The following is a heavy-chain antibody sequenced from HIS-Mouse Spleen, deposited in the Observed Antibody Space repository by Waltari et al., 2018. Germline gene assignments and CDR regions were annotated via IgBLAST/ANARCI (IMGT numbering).Heavy chain of an antibody. Sequence: EVQLVESGGGLVKPGGSLRLSCAASGFTFSKAWMSWVRQAPGKGVEGVDRIKRKSDGGTTDYAAPVKGRFTISRDDSKNTLYLQMNSLKTEDTAVYYCIATTGYWGQGTLVTVSS. CDR1: GFTFSKAW. V-gene: IGHV3-15*01. CDR2: IKRKSDGGTT. D-gene: IGHD3-9*01. J-gene: IGHJ4*02. CDR3: IATTGY.